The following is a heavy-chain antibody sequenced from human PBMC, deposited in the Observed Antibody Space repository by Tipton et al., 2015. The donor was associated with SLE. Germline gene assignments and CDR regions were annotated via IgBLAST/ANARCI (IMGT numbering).Heavy chain of an antibody. CDR2: IWYDASNK. CDR3: ARTVSDTSRWEGGSDV. Sequence: SLRLSCVASGFTFRNYGMHWVRQAPGKGLEWVAIIWYDASNKYYADSVRGRFTISRDNSKNTLYLQMDSLRAEDTAVYYCARTVSDTSRWEGGSDVWGKGTTVTVSS. D-gene: IGHD6-13*01. J-gene: IGHJ6*04. CDR1: GFTFRNYG. V-gene: IGHV3-33*01.